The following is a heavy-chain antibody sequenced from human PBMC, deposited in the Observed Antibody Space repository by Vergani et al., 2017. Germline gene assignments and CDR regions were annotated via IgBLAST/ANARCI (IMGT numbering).Heavy chain of an antibody. J-gene: IGHJ6*03. CDR3: ARDGVAAAGDYYYYXMDV. V-gene: IGHV3-33*01. Sequence: QVQLVESGGGVVQPGRSLRLSCAASGFTFSSYGMHWVRQAPGKGLEWVAVIWYDGSNKYYADSVKGRFTISRDNSKNTLYLQMNSLRAEDTAVYYCARDGVAAAGDYYYYXMDVWGKGTTVTVSS. D-gene: IGHD6-13*01. CDR2: IWYDGSNK. CDR1: GFTFSSYG.